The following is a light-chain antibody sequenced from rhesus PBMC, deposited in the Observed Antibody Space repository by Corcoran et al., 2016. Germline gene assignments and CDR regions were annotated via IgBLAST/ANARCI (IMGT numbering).Light chain of an antibody. Sequence: QTAPTQPPSVSGALGQSVTIACTGSCSDVGGYTYVSWYQQHPGKAPKLMIYGVNNRPSGVSDRFSGSKSGNTASLTISGLQAEDEAAYYCCSFTTSDSYIFGPGTRLTVL. J-gene: IGLJ1*01. CDR2: GVN. CDR1: CSDVGGYTY. V-gene: IGLV2S7*01. CDR3: CSFTTSDSYI.